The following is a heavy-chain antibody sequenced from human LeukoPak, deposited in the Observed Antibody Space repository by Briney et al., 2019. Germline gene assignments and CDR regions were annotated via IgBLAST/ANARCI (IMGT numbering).Heavy chain of an antibody. Sequence: SETLSLTCTVSGGSIGSYYWSWIRQPPGKGLEWIGNIYYSGSTHSNPSLKSRVTLSVDTSKNQFSLKLNSVTAADTAVYYCARGRQWLVPTFFDYWGQGTLVTVSS. J-gene: IGHJ4*02. CDR2: IYYSGST. D-gene: IGHD6-19*01. V-gene: IGHV4-59*01. CDR1: GGSIGSYY. CDR3: ARGRQWLVPTFFDY.